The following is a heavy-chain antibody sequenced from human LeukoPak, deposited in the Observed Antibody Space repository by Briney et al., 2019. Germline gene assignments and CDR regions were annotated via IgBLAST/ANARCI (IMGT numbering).Heavy chain of an antibody. CDR1: GGSFSGYY. Sequence: PSETLSLTCAVYGGSFSGYYWSWIRQPPGKGLEWIGEINQSGSTNYIPSLKSRVTMSVDTSKNQFSLKLSSLTAADTALYYCARGQEDWDVTRRAVKFDYWGQGTLVTVSS. D-gene: IGHD3/OR15-3a*01. J-gene: IGHJ4*02. CDR2: INQSGST. V-gene: IGHV4-34*01. CDR3: ARGQEDWDVTRRAVKFDY.